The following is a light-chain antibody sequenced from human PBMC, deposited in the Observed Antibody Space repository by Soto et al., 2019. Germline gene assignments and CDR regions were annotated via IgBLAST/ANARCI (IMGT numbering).Light chain of an antibody. CDR1: QSVRSS. J-gene: IGKJ1*01. V-gene: IGKV3-20*01. Sequence: EIVMTQSPATLSVSPGERATLSCRASQSVRSSLAWYQQKPGQAPRLLIYGVSVRATGIPDRFSGRGSGTDFTLTISRLEPEDFAVYYCQQYGSSPRTFGQGTKVDIK. CDR2: GVS. CDR3: QQYGSSPRT.